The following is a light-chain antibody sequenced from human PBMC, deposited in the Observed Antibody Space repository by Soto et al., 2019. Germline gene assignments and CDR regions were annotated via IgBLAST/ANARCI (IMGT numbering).Light chain of an antibody. CDR2: DVS. CDR3: CSYAGGHTWV. Sequence: QSALTQPRSVSGSPGQSVTISCTGTSSDVGDYDFVSWYHQHPGKVPKVIIYDVSERPSGVPDRFSGSKSGNTASLTISGLQGEDEAVYYCCSYAGGHTWVFGGGTQLTVL. J-gene: IGLJ3*02. CDR1: SSDVGDYDF. V-gene: IGLV2-11*01.